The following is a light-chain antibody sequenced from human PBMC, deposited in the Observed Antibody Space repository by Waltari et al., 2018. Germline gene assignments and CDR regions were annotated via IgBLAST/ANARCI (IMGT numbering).Light chain of an antibody. Sequence: QTVVTQEPSLTVSPGGTVTLTCASRTGAVTATSHANWFQQEPGQSPTSLIYSTSEKHSWTPARFSGSLLGGKATLTLSGVRPEDEADYYCLLYYRGSWVFGGGTKLTVL. J-gene: IGLJ2*01. CDR3: LLYYRGSWV. CDR1: TGAVTATSH. CDR2: STS. V-gene: IGLV7-43*01.